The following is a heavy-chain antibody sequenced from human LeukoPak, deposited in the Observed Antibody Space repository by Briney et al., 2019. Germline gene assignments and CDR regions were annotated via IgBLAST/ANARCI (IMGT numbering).Heavy chain of an antibody. V-gene: IGHV3-23*01. D-gene: IGHD1-26*01. CDR1: GFTFSSYA. CDR2: ISGSGGST. CDR3: AKDGRGVGATTRNY. J-gene: IGHJ4*02. Sequence: QSGGSLRLSRAASGFTFSSYAMSWVRQAPGKGLEWVSAISGSGGSTYYADSVKGRFTISRDNSKNTLYLQMNSLRAEDTAVYYCAKDGRGVGATTRNYWGQGTLVTVSS.